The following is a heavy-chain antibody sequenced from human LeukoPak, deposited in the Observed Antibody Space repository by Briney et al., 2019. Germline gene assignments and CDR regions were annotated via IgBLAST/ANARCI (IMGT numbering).Heavy chain of an antibody. CDR3: AKAHYYGSGNYREAFDF. CDR2: INSDGSST. CDR1: GFTFSSYW. D-gene: IGHD3-10*01. J-gene: IGHJ4*02. V-gene: IGHV3-74*01. Sequence: GGSLSLSCAASGFTFSSYWMHWVRQAPGKGLVWVSRINSDGSSTSYADSVKGRFTISRDNSKNTLSLQMNSLRAEDTAVYYCAKAHYYGSGNYREAFDFWGQGTLVTVSS.